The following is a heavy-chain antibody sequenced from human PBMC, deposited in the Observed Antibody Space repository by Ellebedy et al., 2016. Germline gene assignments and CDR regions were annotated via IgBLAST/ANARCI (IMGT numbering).Heavy chain of an antibody. V-gene: IGHV3-20*01. CDR3: ARGFRYYYDSSGYPWAFDI. CDR2: INWNGGST. CDR1: GFTFDDYG. J-gene: IGHJ3*02. D-gene: IGHD3-22*01. Sequence: GESLKISCAASGFTFDDYGMSWVRQAPGKGLEWVSGINWNGGSTGYADSVKGRFTISRDNAKNSLYLQMNSLRAEDTALYHCARGFRYYYDSSGYPWAFDIWGQGTMVTVSS.